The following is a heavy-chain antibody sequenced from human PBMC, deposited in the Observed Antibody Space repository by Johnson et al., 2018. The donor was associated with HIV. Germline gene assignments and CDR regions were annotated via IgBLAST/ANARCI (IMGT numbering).Heavy chain of an antibody. D-gene: IGHD3-16*01. CDR3: AKGSGGEADAFDI. CDR2: INSDGTIT. J-gene: IGHJ3*02. CDR1: GFTFSSYW. V-gene: IGHV3-74*01. Sequence: VQLVESGGGLVQPGGSLRLSCAASGFTFSSYWMSWVRQAPGKGLVWVSRINSDGTITSYADSVKGRFTISRDNAKNTLYLQMNSLRAEDTAVYYCAKGSGGEADAFDIWGQGTMVTVSS.